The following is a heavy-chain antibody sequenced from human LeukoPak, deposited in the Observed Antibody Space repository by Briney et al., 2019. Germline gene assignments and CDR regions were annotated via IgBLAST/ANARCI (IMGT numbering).Heavy chain of an antibody. CDR2: INPNSGDT. Sequence: SVKLSCTASGYSITGYGMQWVRQGPGQGLEWMGWINPNSGDTNYAQKFQGRVTMTRDTSISTAYMELSRLRSDDAAVYYCARRFYYAMDVWGQGTTVTVSS. CDR3: ARRFYYAMDV. J-gene: IGHJ6*02. D-gene: IGHD3-16*01. CDR1: GYSITGYG. V-gene: IGHV1-2*02.